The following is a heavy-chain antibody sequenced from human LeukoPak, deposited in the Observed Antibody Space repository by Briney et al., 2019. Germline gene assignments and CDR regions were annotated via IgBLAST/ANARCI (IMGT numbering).Heavy chain of an antibody. V-gene: IGHV1-2*02. J-gene: IGHJ4*02. CDR1: GYTFTGYY. CDR2: INPNSGGT. D-gene: IGHD2-2*01. CDR3: ARGRVLKTYCSGTSCYASFDY. Sequence: ASVKVSCKASGYTFTGYYMHWVRQAPGQGLEWMGWINPNSGGTNYAQKFQGRVTMTRDTSISTAYMELSRLRSDDTAVYYCARGRVLKTYCSGTSCYASFDYWGQGTLVTVSS.